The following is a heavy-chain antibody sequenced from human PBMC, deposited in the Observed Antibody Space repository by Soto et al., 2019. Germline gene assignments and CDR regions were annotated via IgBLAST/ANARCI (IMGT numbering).Heavy chain of an antibody. CDR1: GGSISSYY. CDR3: ARLARGDGYRLAGDY. D-gene: IGHD3-16*01. J-gene: IGHJ4*02. Sequence: PSETLSLTCNVSGGSISSYYWSWIRQPPGKELEWIGYIYYSGSTNYNPSLKSRVTISVDTSKNQFSLKLNSVTAADTAVYYCARLARGDGYRLAGDYWGQGTLVTVSS. V-gene: IGHV4-59*01. CDR2: IYYSGST.